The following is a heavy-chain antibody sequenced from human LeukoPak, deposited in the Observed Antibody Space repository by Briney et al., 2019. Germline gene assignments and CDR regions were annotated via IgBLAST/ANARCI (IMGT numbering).Heavy chain of an antibody. D-gene: IGHD3-9*01. V-gene: IGHV3-21*01. Sequence: PGGSLRLSCAASGFTFSSYSMNWVRQAPGKGLEWVSSISSSSSYIYCADSVKGRFTISRDNAKNSLCLQMNSLRAEDTAVYYCARPYYDILTGTAEYFDLWGRGTLVTVSS. CDR2: ISSSSSYI. J-gene: IGHJ2*01. CDR1: GFTFSSYS. CDR3: ARPYYDILTGTAEYFDL.